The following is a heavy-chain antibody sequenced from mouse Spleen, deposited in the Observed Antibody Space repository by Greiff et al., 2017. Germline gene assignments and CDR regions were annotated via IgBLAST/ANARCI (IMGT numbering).Heavy chain of an antibody. CDR3: ARATTGGGHAMDY. CDR1: GYAFTNYL. V-gene: IGHV1-54*01. Sequence: VQLQQSGAELVRPGTSVKVSCKASGYAFTNYLIEWVKQRPGQGLEWIGVINPGSGGTNYNEKFKGKATLTADKSSSTAYMQLSSLTSEDSAVYFCARATTGGGHAMDYWGQGTSVTVSS. D-gene: IGHD1-1*01. CDR2: INPGSGGT. J-gene: IGHJ4*01.